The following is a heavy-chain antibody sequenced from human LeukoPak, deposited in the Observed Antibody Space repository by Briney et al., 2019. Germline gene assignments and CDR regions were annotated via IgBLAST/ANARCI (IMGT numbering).Heavy chain of an antibody. J-gene: IGHJ4*02. CDR1: GYPFTSYG. Sequence: ASVEVSCKTSGYPFTSYGINWLRQAPRQGPEWMGWISAYNGDTHYAQRFQGRVTMTTDTSTSTVYMELRSLRSDDTAVYYCARALSYSIIMTRGLIISYFDYWGQGTLVTVSS. CDR2: ISAYNGDT. V-gene: IGHV1-18*01. CDR3: ARALSYSIIMTRGLIISYFDY. D-gene: IGHD3-10*01.